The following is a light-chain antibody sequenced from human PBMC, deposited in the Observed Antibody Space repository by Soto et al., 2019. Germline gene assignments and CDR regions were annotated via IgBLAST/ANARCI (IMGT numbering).Light chain of an antibody. CDR1: SSDVGGYNY. CDR2: EVS. Sequence: QSALTQPPSASGSPRQSVTISCTGTSSDVGGYNYVSWYQQHPGKAPKLMIYEVSKRPSGVPDRFSGSKSGNTASLTVSGLQAEDEADYYCSSYAGSNNLVVFGGGTQLTVL. J-gene: IGLJ2*01. V-gene: IGLV2-8*01. CDR3: SSYAGSNNLVV.